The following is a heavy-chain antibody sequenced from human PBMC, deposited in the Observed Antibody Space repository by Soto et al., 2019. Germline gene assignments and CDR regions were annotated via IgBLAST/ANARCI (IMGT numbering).Heavy chain of an antibody. Sequence: EVQLVESGGGLVQPGGSLRLSCAVSGFTLSDHYIDWVRQAPGKGLEWVGRSRNKANGYTTDYAASVKGRFAISRDDSKNSLYLYMISLKTEDTALYDWLRVVAGYSYGHHFDYWGQGTLVTVSS. V-gene: IGHV3-72*01. CDR2: SRNKANGYTT. CDR3: LRVVAGYSYGHHFDY. J-gene: IGHJ4*02. CDR1: GFTLSDHY. D-gene: IGHD5-18*01.